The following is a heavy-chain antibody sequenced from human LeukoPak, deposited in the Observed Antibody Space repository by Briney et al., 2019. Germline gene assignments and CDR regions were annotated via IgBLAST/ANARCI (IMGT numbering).Heavy chain of an antibody. CDR1: GFTFSSYA. Sequence: GGSLRLSCAASGFTFSSYAMSWVRQAPGKGLEWVSAISGSGGSTYYADSVKGRFTISRDNSKNTLYLQMNSLRAEDTAVYYCAKDDVYYDILTGYSQGNNFYYWGQGTLVTVSS. V-gene: IGHV3-23*01. CDR3: AKDDVYYDILTGYSQGNNFYY. CDR2: ISGSGGST. D-gene: IGHD3-9*01. J-gene: IGHJ4*02.